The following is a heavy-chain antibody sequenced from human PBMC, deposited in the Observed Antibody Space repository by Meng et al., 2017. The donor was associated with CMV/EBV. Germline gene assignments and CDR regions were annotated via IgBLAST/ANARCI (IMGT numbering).Heavy chain of an antibody. CDR3: AHSPSLQLVRHWFDP. CDR2: IYWDDDK. Sequence: QTTLKESGPPLVKPTQNLTLTCTFFGFSFRNSGVGVGWIRQPTGKAMEWIALIYWDDDKRYSLSLKSRLTITKDTSKNQVVLTMTNMDPVDTATYYCAHSPSLQLVRHWFDPWGQGTLVTVSS. J-gene: IGHJ5*02. D-gene: IGHD6-6*01. CDR1: GFSFRNSGVG. V-gene: IGHV2-5*02.